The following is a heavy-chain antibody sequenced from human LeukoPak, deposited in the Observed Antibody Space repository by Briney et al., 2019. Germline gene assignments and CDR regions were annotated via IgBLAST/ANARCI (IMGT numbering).Heavy chain of an antibody. V-gene: IGHV1-8*03. D-gene: IGHD3-10*01. CDR1: GYTFISHD. CDR3: ARRFGELLSHAFDI. Sequence: ASVKVSCKASGYTFISHDINWVRQATGQGLEWMGWMNPNSGNTGYAQKFQGRVTITRNTSISTAYMELSSLRSEDTAVYYCARRFGELLSHAFDIWGQGTMVTVSS. CDR2: MNPNSGNT. J-gene: IGHJ3*02.